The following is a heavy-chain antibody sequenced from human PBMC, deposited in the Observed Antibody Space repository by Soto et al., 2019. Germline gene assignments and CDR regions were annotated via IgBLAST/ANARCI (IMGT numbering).Heavy chain of an antibody. CDR3: ANRGSSPLGGNWFDP. D-gene: IGHD6-6*01. CDR2: IIPILGIA. CDR1: GGTFSSYT. J-gene: IGHJ5*02. Sequence: ASVKVSCKASGGTFSSYTISWVRQAPGQGLEWMGRIIPILGIANYAQKFQGRVTITADKSTSTAYMELSSLRSEDTAVYYCANRGSSPLGGNWFDPWGQGTLVTVSS. V-gene: IGHV1-69*02.